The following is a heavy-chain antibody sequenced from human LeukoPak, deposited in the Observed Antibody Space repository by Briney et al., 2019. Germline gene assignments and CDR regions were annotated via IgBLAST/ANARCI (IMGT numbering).Heavy chain of an antibody. CDR1: GFTFSNYW. Sequence: PGGSLRLSCVASGFTFSNYWMQWVRQVPGKGLVWVSRLNGDGTNIIYADSVKGRFTISRDNAKNSLYLQVNSLRAEDTAMYYCARARWRFTMIGPHDAFDIWGQGTMVTVSS. J-gene: IGHJ3*02. V-gene: IGHV3-74*01. CDR2: LNGDGTNI. D-gene: IGHD3-22*01. CDR3: ARARWRFTMIGPHDAFDI.